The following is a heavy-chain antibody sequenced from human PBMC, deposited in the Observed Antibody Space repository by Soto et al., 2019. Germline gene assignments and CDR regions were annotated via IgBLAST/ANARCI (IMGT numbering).Heavy chain of an antibody. CDR1: GGSFSGYY. Sequence: PSETLSLTCAVYGGSFSGYYWSWIRQPPGKGLEWIGEINHSGSTNYNPSLKSRVTISVDTSKNQFSLKLSSVTAAETAVYYWARGPRGGATFYWGQGTLVTVSS. CDR2: INHSGST. V-gene: IGHV4-34*01. J-gene: IGHJ4*02. CDR3: ARGPRGGATFY. D-gene: IGHD1-26*01.